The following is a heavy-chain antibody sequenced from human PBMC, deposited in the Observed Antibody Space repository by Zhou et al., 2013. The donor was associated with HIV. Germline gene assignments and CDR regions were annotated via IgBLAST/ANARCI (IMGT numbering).Heavy chain of an antibody. D-gene: IGHD1-26*01. CDR2: TIPVFGTT. CDR1: GGTFNKYT. V-gene: IGHV1-69*05. Sequence: QVQLVQSGAEVKKPGSSVKVSCKASGGTFNKYTMTWVRQAPGQGLEWMGGTIPVFGTTNYAQKFHGRVTITTDESSSTAYMELTNLTFNDTAVYYCARNGGSFIISDYYYYMDVWGKGTTVTVSS. CDR3: ARNGGSFIISDYYYYMDV. J-gene: IGHJ6*03.